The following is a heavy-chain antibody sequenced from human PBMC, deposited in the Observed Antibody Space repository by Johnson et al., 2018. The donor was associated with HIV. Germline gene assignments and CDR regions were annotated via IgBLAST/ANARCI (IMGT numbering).Heavy chain of an antibody. CDR1: GFTFSNSW. V-gene: IGHV3-15*01. J-gene: IGHJ3*02. CDR2: IKSNTDGGTT. D-gene: IGHD1-26*01. CDR3: TTPNGSYVSSYDAFDI. Sequence: VQLVESGGGFVQPGGSLRLSCAASGFTFSNSWMSWVRQAPGKGLEWVGCIKSNTDGGTTDYAAPVQVSFTISRADSKNTLYMKMNSLKTEDTAVYYCTTPNGSYVSSYDAFDIWGQGTMVTVSS.